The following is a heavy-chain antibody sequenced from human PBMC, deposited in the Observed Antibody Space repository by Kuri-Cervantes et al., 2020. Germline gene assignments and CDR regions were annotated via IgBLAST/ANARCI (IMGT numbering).Heavy chain of an antibody. V-gene: IGHV4-59*12. J-gene: IGHJ4*02. CDR2: VYSSGSP. Sequence: ESLKISCTVSGGSISTYSWSWIRQTPGKGLEWIGYVYSSGSPYYNPSLKSRVTISLDTSKNQFSLKLRSVTAADTAVYFCARDRAYGDYYSLFDYWGPGALVTVSS. CDR3: ARDRAYGDYYSLFDY. CDR1: GGSISTYS. D-gene: IGHD2-21*01.